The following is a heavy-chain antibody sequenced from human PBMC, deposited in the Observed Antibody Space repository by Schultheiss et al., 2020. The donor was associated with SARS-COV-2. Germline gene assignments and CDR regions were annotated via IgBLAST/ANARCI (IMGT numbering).Heavy chain of an antibody. CDR2: INPSGGST. D-gene: IGHD1-26*01. J-gene: IGHJ4*02. V-gene: IGHV1-46*01. CDR1: GYTFTSYA. CDR3: ARGWTREHSLLGAY. Sequence: ASVKVSCKASGYTFTSYAMNWVRQAPGQGLEWMGIINPSGGSTSYAQKFQGRVTMTRNTSTSTVYMELSSLTSDDTAVYYCARGWTREHSLLGAYWGQGTRVTVSS.